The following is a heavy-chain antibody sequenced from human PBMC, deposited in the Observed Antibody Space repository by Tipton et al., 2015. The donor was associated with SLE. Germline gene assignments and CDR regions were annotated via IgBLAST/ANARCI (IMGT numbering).Heavy chain of an antibody. CDR1: GFTFSSYA. CDR3: ARGASVYVWGSYRGDY. Sequence: SLRLSCAASGFTFSSYAMHWVRQAPGKGLEWVAVISYDGRNKYYADSVKGRFTISRDNSKNTLYLQMNSLRAEDTAVYYCARGASVYVWGSYRGDYWGQGTLVTVSS. CDR2: ISYDGRNK. V-gene: IGHV3-30-3*01. J-gene: IGHJ4*02. D-gene: IGHD3-16*02.